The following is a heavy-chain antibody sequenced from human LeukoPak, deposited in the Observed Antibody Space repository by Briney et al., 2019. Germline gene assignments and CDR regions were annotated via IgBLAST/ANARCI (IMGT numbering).Heavy chain of an antibody. Sequence: GGALRLSCAASGFTFSNYAMTWVRQAPGKGLEAGSTIIGSVTSTYYADSVKGRFTVYRDNSKNTLYLQMNSLRAEDKAVSYCAKLPGYCTGATCSSYFHYWGQGPLVTASS. D-gene: IGHD2-15*01. J-gene: IGHJ4*02. CDR2: IIGSVTST. CDR3: AKLPGYCTGATCSSYFHY. CDR1: GFTFSNYA. V-gene: IGHV3-23*01.